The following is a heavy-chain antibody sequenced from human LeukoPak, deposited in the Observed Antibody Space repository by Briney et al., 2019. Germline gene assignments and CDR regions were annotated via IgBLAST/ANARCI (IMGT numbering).Heavy chain of an antibody. J-gene: IGHJ3*02. V-gene: IGHV3-30*02. D-gene: IGHD3-16*02. CDR3: ARPHSYRGAFDI. CDR1: GFTFSSYG. Sequence: SGGSLRLSCAASGFTFSSYGMHWVRQAPGKGLEWVAFIRYDGSNKYYADSVKGRFTISRDNSKNTLYLQMNSLRAEDTAVYYCARPHSYRGAFDIWGQGTMVTVSS. CDR2: IRYDGSNK.